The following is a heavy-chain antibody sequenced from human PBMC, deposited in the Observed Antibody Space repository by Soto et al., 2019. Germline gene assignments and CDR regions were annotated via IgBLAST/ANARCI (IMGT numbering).Heavy chain of an antibody. CDR1: GFTFSNAW. CDR2: IRSTTDGGTT. J-gene: IGHJ3*02. V-gene: IGHV3-15*01. CDR3: AFNYDSRIRRAFDI. D-gene: IGHD3-22*01. Sequence: EVQLVESGGGLVEPGGSLRLSCAASGFTFSNAWMHWVRQGSGKGLEWVGRIRSTTDGGTTDYAAPVKGRFTISRDDSKNTLYLQMSSLKSEDTVVYYCAFNYDSRIRRAFDIWGQGTMVTVSS.